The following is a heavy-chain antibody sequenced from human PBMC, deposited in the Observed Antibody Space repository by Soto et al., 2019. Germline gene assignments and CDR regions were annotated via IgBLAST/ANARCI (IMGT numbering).Heavy chain of an antibody. Sequence: VASVKVSCKASGGTFSSYAISWVRQAPGQGLEWMGGIIPIFGTANYAQKFQGRVTITADESTSTAYMELSSLRSEDTAVYYCVRDFFHCSSTSCYFPWGQGTMVTVSS. V-gene: IGHV1-69*13. J-gene: IGHJ3*01. CDR3: VRDFFHCSSTSCYFP. CDR1: GGTFSSYA. D-gene: IGHD2-2*01. CDR2: IIPIFGTA.